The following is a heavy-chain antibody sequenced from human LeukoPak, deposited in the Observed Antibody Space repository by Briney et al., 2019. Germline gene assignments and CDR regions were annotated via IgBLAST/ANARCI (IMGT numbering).Heavy chain of an antibody. Sequence: GGSLRLSCAASGFTFSNNWMTWVRQAPGKGLEWVASVKKDASEKYYVDSVKGRFTISRDNAKNSLYLQMNSLRVEDTAVYYCARDRLHYYGSGRRAFDIWGQGTMVTVSS. CDR1: GFTFSNNW. D-gene: IGHD3-10*01. J-gene: IGHJ3*02. V-gene: IGHV3-7*01. CDR2: VKKDASEK. CDR3: ARDRLHYYGSGRRAFDI.